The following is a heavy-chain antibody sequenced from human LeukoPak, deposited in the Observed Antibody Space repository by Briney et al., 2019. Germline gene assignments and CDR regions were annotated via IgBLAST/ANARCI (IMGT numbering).Heavy chain of an antibody. V-gene: IGHV3-20*04. CDR1: GFTFDDYG. D-gene: IGHD2-15*01. CDR3: ARDPYGYCSGGSCYHFDY. Sequence: GGSLRLSCAASGFTFDDYGMSWVRQAPGKGLEWVSGINWNGGSTGYADSVKGRFTISRDNAKNSLYLQMNSLRAEDTAVYYCARDPYGYCSGGSCYHFDYWGQGTLVTVSS. J-gene: IGHJ4*02. CDR2: INWNGGST.